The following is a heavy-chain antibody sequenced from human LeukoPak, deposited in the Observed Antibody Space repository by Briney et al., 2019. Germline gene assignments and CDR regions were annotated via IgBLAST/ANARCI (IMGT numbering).Heavy chain of an antibody. D-gene: IGHD3-22*01. CDR1: GGSISSYY. V-gene: IGHV4-4*07. J-gene: IGHJ3*02. CDR2: IYTSGST. CDR3: ARAPPHYDSSGYSSSDAFDI. Sequence: SETLSLTCTVSGGSISSYYWSWIRQPAGKGLEWIGRIYTSGSTNYNPSLKSRVTMSVDTSKNQFSLKLSSVTAADTAVYYCARAPPHYDSSGYSSSDAFDIWGQGTMVSVSS.